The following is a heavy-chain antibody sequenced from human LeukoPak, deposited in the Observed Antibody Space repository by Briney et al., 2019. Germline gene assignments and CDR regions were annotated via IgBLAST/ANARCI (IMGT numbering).Heavy chain of an antibody. D-gene: IGHD4-17*01. CDR2: ISYDGSNK. Sequence: GGSLRLSCAASGFTFSSYAMHWVRQAPGKGLEWMAVISYDGSNKYYADSVKGRFTISRDNSKNTLYLQMNSLRAEDTAVYYCAGIDTVTTGGYWGQGTLVTVSS. J-gene: IGHJ4*02. V-gene: IGHV3-30-3*01. CDR3: AGIDTVTTGGY. CDR1: GFTFSSYA.